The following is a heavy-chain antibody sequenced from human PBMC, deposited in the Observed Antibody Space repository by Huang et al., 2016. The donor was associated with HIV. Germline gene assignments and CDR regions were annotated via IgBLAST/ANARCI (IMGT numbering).Heavy chain of an antibody. CDR3: ANWVY. V-gene: IGHV3-30*18. J-gene: IGHJ4*02. Sequence: QVQLVESGGGVVQPGRSLRLSCAASGFPFSSYGMHWVRQAPGKGLEWVAVISYDGSNKYYADSVKGRFTISRDNSKNTLYLQMNSLRAEDTAVYYCANWVYWGQGTLVTVSS. D-gene: IGHD7-27*01. CDR2: ISYDGSNK. CDR1: GFPFSSYG.